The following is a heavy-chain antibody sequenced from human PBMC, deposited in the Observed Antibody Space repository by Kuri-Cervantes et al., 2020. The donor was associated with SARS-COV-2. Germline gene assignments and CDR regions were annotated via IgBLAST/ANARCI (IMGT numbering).Heavy chain of an antibody. D-gene: IGHD1-1*01. CDR3: TTANWSDAFDT. CDR1: GYTLSESS. J-gene: IGHJ3*02. V-gene: IGHV1-24*01. CDR2: FDPEDSET. Sequence: ASVKVSCKVSGYTLSESSIHWVRQTPEKGLEWMGGFDPEDSETIYAQRFQGRVAMTDDTSTDTHYVDLSGLRSEDTAIYFCTTANWSDAFDTWGQGTMVTVSS.